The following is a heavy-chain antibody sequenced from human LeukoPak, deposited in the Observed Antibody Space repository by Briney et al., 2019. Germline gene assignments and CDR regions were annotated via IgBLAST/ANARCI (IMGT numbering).Heavy chain of an antibody. CDR2: INPNSGGT. D-gene: IGHD2-15*01. V-gene: IGHV1-2*06. CDR3: ARGPRCSGGSCYRGWFDP. Sequence: ASVKVSCKASGYTFTGYYMHWVRQAPGQGLEWMGRINPNSGGTNYAQKFQGRVTMTRDTSISTAYVELSRLRSDDTAVYYCARGPRCSGGSCYRGWFDPWGQGTLVTVSS. CDR1: GYTFTGYY. J-gene: IGHJ5*02.